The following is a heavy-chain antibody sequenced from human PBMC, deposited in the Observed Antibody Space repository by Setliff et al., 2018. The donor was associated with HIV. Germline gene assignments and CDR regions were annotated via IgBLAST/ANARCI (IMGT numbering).Heavy chain of an antibody. Sequence: PSETLSLTCAVYGGSVSGHYWGWIRQSPGKGLEWIGSIYYRGATYYNPTLQSRVTISADTSKNQFYLKLTSVTAADTAIYYCARPYDSLYGWGQGVLVTVSS. CDR1: GGSVSGHY. J-gene: IGHJ4*02. D-gene: IGHD3-22*01. V-gene: IGHV4-39*01. CDR2: IYYRGAT. CDR3: ARPYDSLYG.